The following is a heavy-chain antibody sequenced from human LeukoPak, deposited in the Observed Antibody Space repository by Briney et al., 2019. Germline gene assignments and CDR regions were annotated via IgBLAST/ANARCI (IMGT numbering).Heavy chain of an antibody. CDR3: ARATTVTKLDH. CDR2: IYYSGST. V-gene: IGHV4-39*01. Sequence: PSETLSLTCTVSGGSISSSSYYWGWIRQPPGKGLEWIGSIYYSGSTYYNPSLKSRVTISVDTSKNQFSLKLSSVTAADTAVYYCARATTVTKLDHWGQGTLVTVPS. J-gene: IGHJ4*02. D-gene: IGHD4-17*01. CDR1: GGSISSSSYY.